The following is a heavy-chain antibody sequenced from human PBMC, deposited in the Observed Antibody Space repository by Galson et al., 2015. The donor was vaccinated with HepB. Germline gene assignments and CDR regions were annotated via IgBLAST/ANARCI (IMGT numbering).Heavy chain of an antibody. D-gene: IGHD2-2*01. J-gene: IGHJ4*02. CDR3: ASPSSAYCASNSCRHFHF. CDR2: VSHDGSTK. Sequence: SLRLSCAASGFTFRSYGMYWVRRAPGTGLELVTNVSHDGSTKHYADSEKSRFTISRDNSRNTLYLQMDSLRAEDTAVYYCASPSSAYCASNSCRHFHFWGQGTPVTVSS. CDR1: GFTFRSYG. V-gene: IGHV3-30*03.